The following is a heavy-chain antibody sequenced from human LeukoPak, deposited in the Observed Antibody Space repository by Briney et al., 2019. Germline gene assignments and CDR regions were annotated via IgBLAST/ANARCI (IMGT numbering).Heavy chain of an antibody. J-gene: IGHJ5*02. CDR1: GGSISSSFYY. CDR3: ARAHYDFCGFDP. CDR2: INHSGST. Sequence: PSQTLSLTCTVSGGSISSSFYYWGWIRPPPRQSLEWIGEINHSGSTNYNPSLKSRVTISVDTSKNQFSLKLSSVTAADTAVYYCARAHYDFCGFDPWGQGTLVTVSS. V-gene: IGHV4-39*07. D-gene: IGHD3-3*01.